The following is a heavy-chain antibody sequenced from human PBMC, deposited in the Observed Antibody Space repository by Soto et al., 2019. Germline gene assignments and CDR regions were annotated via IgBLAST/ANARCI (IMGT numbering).Heavy chain of an antibody. Sequence: QVQLVQSGAEVKKPGSSVKVSCKASGGTFSSYTISWVRQAPGQGLEWMGRIIPILGIANYAQKFQGRVTITADKSTSTAYMELSSLRSEDTAVYYCARDTADYDILTGYVGDYYYGMDVWGQGTTVTVSS. CDR3: ARDTADYDILTGYVGDYYYGMDV. J-gene: IGHJ6*02. CDR2: IIPILGIA. V-gene: IGHV1-69*08. CDR1: GGTFSSYT. D-gene: IGHD3-9*01.